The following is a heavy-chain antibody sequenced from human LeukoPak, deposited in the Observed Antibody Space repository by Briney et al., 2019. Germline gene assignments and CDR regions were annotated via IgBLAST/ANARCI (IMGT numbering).Heavy chain of an antibody. CDR3: ARDRDWGCSYCSY. CDR1: GFTFSSYG. Sequence: GGSLRLSCAASGFTFSSYGMHWVRNAPGKGLEWVAVIWFDGSNKYYADSVKGRFTISRDNSKNTLYLQMNSLRAEDTAVYYCARDRDWGCSYCSYWGQGTLVTVSS. J-gene: IGHJ4*02. CDR2: IWFDGSNK. D-gene: IGHD7-27*01. V-gene: IGHV3-33*01.